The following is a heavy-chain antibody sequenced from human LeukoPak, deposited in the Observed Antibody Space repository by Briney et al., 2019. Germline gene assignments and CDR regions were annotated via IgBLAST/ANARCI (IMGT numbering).Heavy chain of an antibody. CDR3: ARGIAVADTHYYYGMDA. CDR2: IYYSGST. Sequence: SETLSLTCTVSGGSVSSGSYYWSWIRQPPGKGLEWIGYIYYSGSTNYNPSLKSRVTISVDTSKNQFSLKLSSVTAADTAVYYCARGIAVADTHYYYGMDAWGQGTTVTVSS. CDR1: GGSVSSGSYY. D-gene: IGHD6-19*01. V-gene: IGHV4-61*01. J-gene: IGHJ6*02.